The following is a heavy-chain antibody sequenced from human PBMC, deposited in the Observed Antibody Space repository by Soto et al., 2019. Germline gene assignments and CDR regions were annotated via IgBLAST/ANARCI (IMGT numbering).Heavy chain of an antibody. CDR1: GYTFTSYG. CDR2: ISAYNGNT. Sequence: ASVKVSCKASGYTFTSYGISWVRQAPGQGLEWMGWISAYNGNTNYAQKLQGRVTMTTDTSTSTAYMKLRSLRSDDPAVYYCARKDPEEDYDVWSGYYYFDYWGQGTLVTVSS. V-gene: IGHV1-18*01. J-gene: IGHJ4*02. D-gene: IGHD3-3*01. CDR3: ARKDPEEDYDVWSGYYYFDY.